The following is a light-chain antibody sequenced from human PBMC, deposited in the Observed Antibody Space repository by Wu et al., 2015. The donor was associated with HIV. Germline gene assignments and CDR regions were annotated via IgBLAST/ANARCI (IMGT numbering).Light chain of an antibody. V-gene: IGKV3D-15*01. J-gene: IGKJ4*01. CDR3: QQYYDWPPVT. CDR1: QSVSSK. CDR2: DAS. Sequence: EIVMTQSPATLSVSPGERATLSCRASQSVSSKFAWYQQKPGQAPRLLIYDASTRATGIPARFSGTGSGTEFTLTINNMQSEDFAVYFCQQYYDWPPVTFGRRDQGWRS.